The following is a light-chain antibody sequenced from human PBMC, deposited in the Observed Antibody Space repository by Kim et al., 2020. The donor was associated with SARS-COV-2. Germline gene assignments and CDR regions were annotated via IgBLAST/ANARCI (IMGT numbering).Light chain of an antibody. Sequence: ERATLPCMPRQIVRDRYLAWYEPKPGQPPWLPLYGASTRATGMPDRLSGSGSGTDFTLTISRLVPEDLAVNYCQQYEPSPSLTVAGGT. V-gene: IGKV3-20*01. CDR1: QIVRDRY. CDR3: QQYEPSPSLT. J-gene: IGKJ4*01. CDR2: GAS.